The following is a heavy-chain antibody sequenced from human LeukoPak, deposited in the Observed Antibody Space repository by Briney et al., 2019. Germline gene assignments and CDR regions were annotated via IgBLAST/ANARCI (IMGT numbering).Heavy chain of an antibody. V-gene: IGHV3-23*01. Sequence: PGGSLRLSCAASGFTFSGFAMSWVRQAPGKGLEWVSAISGSGGSTYYADSVKGRFTISRDNSKNTLYLQMNSLRAEDTAVYYCAKDRVTLGYFDWLFDYWGQGTLVTVSS. J-gene: IGHJ4*02. CDR2: ISGSGGST. CDR3: AKDRVTLGYFDWLFDY. CDR1: GFTFSGFA. D-gene: IGHD3-9*01.